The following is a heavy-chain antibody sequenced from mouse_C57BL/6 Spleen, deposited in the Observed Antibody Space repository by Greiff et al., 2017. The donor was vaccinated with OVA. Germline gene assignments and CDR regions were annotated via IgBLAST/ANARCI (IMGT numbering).Heavy chain of an antibody. D-gene: IGHD1-1*01. CDR1: GYTFTSYG. CDR2: IYPRSGNT. J-gene: IGHJ3*01. Sequence: QVQLQQSGAELARPGASVKLSCKASGYTFTSYGISWVKQRTGQGLAWIGEIYPRSGNTYYNEKFKGKATLTADKSSSTAYMELRSLTSEDSAVYFCAPGSGWAYWGQGTLVTVSA. CDR3: APGSGWAY. V-gene: IGHV1-81*01.